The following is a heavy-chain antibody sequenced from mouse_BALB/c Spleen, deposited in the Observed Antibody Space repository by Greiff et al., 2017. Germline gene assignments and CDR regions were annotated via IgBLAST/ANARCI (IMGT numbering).Heavy chain of an antibody. CDR3: ARGSYGDYAMDY. Sequence: VQLVESGAELVRPGTSVKISCKASGYTFTNYWLGWVKQRPGHGLEWIGDIYPGGGYTNYNEKFKGKATLTADTSSSTAYMQLSSLTSEDSAVYFCARGSYGDYAMDYWGQGTSVTVSS. CDR2: IYPGGGYT. CDR1: GYTFTNYW. J-gene: IGHJ4*01. D-gene: IGHD1-2*01. V-gene: IGHV1-63*02.